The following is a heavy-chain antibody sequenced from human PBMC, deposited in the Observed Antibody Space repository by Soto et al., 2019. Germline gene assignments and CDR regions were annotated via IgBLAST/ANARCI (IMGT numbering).Heavy chain of an antibody. V-gene: IGHV4-38-2*01. CDR2: IYHSGTT. CDR3: ATGPGYSSSWTLYYYYGMDV. J-gene: IGHJ6*02. CDR1: GESISSGYY. D-gene: IGHD6-13*01. Sequence: SETLSLTCAVSGESISSGYYWAWIRQPPGKWLEWIASIYHSGTTYYNPSLKSRVTTSVDTSKNQFSLKLSSVTAADPAVYYCATGPGYSSSWTLYYYYGMDVWGQGNTVTVSS.